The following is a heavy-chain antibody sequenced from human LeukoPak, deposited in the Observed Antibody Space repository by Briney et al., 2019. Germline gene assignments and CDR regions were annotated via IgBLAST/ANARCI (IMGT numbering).Heavy chain of an antibody. D-gene: IGHD6-19*01. CDR1: GYTFTSYY. Sequence: ASVKVSCKASGYTFTSYYMHWVRQAPGQGLEWMGIINPSGGSTSYAQKFQGRVTMTRDTSTSTVYMELSSLRSEDTAVYYCARVTLAVAGLNWFDPWGQGTPVTVSS. V-gene: IGHV1-46*01. CDR3: ARVTLAVAGLNWFDP. J-gene: IGHJ5*02. CDR2: INPSGGST.